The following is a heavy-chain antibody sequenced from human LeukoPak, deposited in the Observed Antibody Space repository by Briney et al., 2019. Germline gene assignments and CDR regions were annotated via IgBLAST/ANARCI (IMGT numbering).Heavy chain of an antibody. V-gene: IGHV4-59*08. J-gene: IGHJ4*02. D-gene: IGHD2-15*01. Sequence: SETLSLTCTVSGGSISSYYWSWIRQPPGKGLEWIGYIYYSGSTNYNPSLKSRVTISVDTSKNQFSLKLSSVAAADTAVYYCARLDCSGGSCYSGYFDYWGQGTLVTVSS. CDR3: ARLDCSGGSCYSGYFDY. CDR2: IYYSGST. CDR1: GGSISSYY.